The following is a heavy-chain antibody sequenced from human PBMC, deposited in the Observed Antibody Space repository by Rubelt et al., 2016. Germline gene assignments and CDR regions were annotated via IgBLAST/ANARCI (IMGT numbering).Heavy chain of an antibody. CDR3: ARSKLRYLDWFPQDV. J-gene: IGHJ6*02. Sequence: VQLQESGPGLVKPSETLSLTCTVSGGSISSYYWSWIRQPPGKGLEWIGYIYYSGSTNYNPSLKSRVTISVDTSKNQFSLKLSSVTAADTAVYYCARSKLRYLDWFPQDVWGQGTTVTVSS. CDR2: IYYSGST. V-gene: IGHV4-59*08. D-gene: IGHD3-9*01. CDR1: GGSISSYY.